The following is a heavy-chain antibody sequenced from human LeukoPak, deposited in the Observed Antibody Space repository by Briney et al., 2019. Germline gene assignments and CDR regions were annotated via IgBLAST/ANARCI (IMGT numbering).Heavy chain of an antibody. V-gene: IGHV3-21*01. CDR2: ISSSSSYI. Sequence: PGGSLRLSCAASGFTFSSYSMNWVRQAPGKGLEWVSSISSSSSYIYYADSVKGRFTISRDNAKNSLYLQMNSLRAEDTAVYYCARDLIYYYDSSGTGFDAFDIWGQGTMVTVSS. CDR3: ARDLIYYYDSSGTGFDAFDI. D-gene: IGHD3-22*01. J-gene: IGHJ3*02. CDR1: GFTFSSYS.